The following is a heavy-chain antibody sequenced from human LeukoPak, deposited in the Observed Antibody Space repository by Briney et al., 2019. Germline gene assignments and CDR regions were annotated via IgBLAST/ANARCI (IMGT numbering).Heavy chain of an antibody. CDR1: GYTITNNY. Sequence: ASVKVSCKASGYTITNNYMHWVRQAPGQGLEWMGVINPSGTGTSYAQKFQGRVTMTRDMSTSTVYMELSSLRSEDTAVYYCARDDYGDPPGVLRYWGQGTLVTVSS. CDR2: INPSGTGT. J-gene: IGHJ4*02. V-gene: IGHV1-46*01. D-gene: IGHD4-17*01. CDR3: ARDDYGDPPGVLRY.